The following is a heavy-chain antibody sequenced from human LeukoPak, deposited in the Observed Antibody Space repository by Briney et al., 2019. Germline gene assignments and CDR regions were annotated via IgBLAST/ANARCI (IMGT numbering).Heavy chain of an antibody. D-gene: IGHD2-2*01. V-gene: IGHV3-30*04. Sequence: GRSLRLSCAASGLPFSSYAMHWVRQAPGKGLEWVAVISYDGSSKYYADSVKGRFTISRDNSKNTLYLQMNSLRAEDTALYYCARDNSVVPANPYFGMDVWGQGTTVTVSS. CDR3: ARDNSVVPANPYFGMDV. J-gene: IGHJ6*02. CDR2: ISYDGSSK. CDR1: GLPFSSYA.